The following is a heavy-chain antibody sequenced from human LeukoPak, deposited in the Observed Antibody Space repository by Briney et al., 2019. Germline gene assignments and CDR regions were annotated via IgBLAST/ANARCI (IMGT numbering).Heavy chain of an antibody. CDR2: INHSGST. Sequence: NPSETLSLTCAVYGGSFSGYYWSWIRQPPGKGLEWIGEINHSGSTNYIPSLKSRVTISVDTSKNQFSLKLSSVTAADTAMYYCARQTGSGLFILPGGQGTLVTVSS. CDR1: GGSFSGYY. J-gene: IGHJ4*02. V-gene: IGHV4-34*01. D-gene: IGHD3/OR15-3a*01. CDR3: ARQTGSGLFILP.